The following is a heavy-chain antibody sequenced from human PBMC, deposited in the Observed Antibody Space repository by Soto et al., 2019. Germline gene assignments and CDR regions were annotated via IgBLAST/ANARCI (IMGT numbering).Heavy chain of an antibody. CDR1: GFTFSSCC. Sequence: PGGSLILSWAASGFTFSSCCMHWVRQAPGKGLEWVAVISYDGSNKYYSDSVKGRFTISRDNSKNTLYLQMNSLRAEDTAVYYCAKDRLYCSGGSCYPSSPIDYWGQGTLVTV. CDR2: ISYDGSNK. J-gene: IGHJ4*02. CDR3: AKDRLYCSGGSCYPSSPIDY. V-gene: IGHV3-30*18. D-gene: IGHD2-15*01.